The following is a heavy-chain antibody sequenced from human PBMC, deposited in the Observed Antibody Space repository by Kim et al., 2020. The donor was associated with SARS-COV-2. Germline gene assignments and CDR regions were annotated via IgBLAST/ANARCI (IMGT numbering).Heavy chain of an antibody. Sequence: GGSLRLSCAASGFTFSSFAMSWVRQAPGKGLEWVSSISGSGGSTYYADSVKGRFTISRDNSKNTLYLQMNSLRAEDTAVYYCAKDPCQLICSPFDYWGQGTLVTVSS. D-gene: IGHD2-2*01. CDR1: GFTFSSFA. J-gene: IGHJ4*02. CDR2: ISGSGGST. CDR3: AKDPCQLICSPFDY. V-gene: IGHV3-23*01.